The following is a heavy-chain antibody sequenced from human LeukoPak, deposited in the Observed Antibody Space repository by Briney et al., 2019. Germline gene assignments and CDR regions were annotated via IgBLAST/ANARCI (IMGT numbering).Heavy chain of an antibody. D-gene: IGHD3-22*01. CDR1: GGSISSYY. V-gene: IGHV4-59*01. CDR3: ARESDSSGYYDAFDI. CDR2: IYYSGST. J-gene: IGHJ3*02. Sequence: PSETLSLTCTVYGGSISSYYWSWFRQPPGKGLEWIGYIYYSGSTNYNPSLKSRVTISVDTSKNQFSLKLSSVTASDTAVYYCARESDSSGYYDAFDIWGQGTMVTVSS.